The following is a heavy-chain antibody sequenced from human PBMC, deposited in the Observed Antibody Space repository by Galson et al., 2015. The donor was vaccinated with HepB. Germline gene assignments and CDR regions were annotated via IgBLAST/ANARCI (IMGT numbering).Heavy chain of an antibody. V-gene: IGHV4-31*03. J-gene: IGHJ3*02. D-gene: IGHD3-22*01. CDR2: IYYSGST. Sequence: TLSLTCTVSGGSISSGGYYWSWIRQHPGKGLEWIGYIYYSGSTYYNPSLKSRVTISVDTSKNQFSLKLSSVTAADTAVYYCARANTMMVKDASDIWGQGTMVTVSS. CDR3: ARANTMMVKDASDI. CDR1: GGSISSGGYY.